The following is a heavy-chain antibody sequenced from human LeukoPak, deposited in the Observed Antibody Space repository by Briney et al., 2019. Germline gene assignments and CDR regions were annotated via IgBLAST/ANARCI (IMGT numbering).Heavy chain of an antibody. CDR3: AREFGYQLGYFDY. CDR2: IYTSGST. J-gene: IGHJ4*02. Sequence: TLSLTCTVSGGSISSGSYYWSWIRQPAGKGLEWIGRIYTSGSTNYNPSLKSRVTISVDTSKNQFSLKLSSVTAADTAVYYCAREFGYQLGYFDYWGQGTLVTVSS. V-gene: IGHV4-61*02. D-gene: IGHD2-2*01. CDR1: GGSISSGSYY.